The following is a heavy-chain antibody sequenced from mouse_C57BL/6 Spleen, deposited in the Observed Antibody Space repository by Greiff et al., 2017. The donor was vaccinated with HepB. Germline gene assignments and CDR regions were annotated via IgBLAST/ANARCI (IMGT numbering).Heavy chain of an antibody. V-gene: IGHV5-6*01. CDR1: GFTFSSYG. CDR2: ISSGSSYT. CDR3: AGQGPGSSTPYWYFDV. D-gene: IGHD1-1*01. Sequence: EVQGVESGGDLVKPGGSLKLSCAASGFTFSSYGMSWVRQTPDKRLEWVATISSGSSYTYYPDSVKGRFTISRDNAKNTLYLQMSSLKSEDTAMYYCAGQGPGSSTPYWYFDVWGTGTTVTVSS. J-gene: IGHJ1*03.